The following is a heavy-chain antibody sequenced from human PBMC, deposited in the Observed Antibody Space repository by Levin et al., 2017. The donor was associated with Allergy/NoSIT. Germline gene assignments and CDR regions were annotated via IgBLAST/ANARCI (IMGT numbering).Heavy chain of an antibody. D-gene: IGHD2-8*01. CDR1: GYTFTTYG. CDR3: ARDHLVLYFFDF. J-gene: IGHJ4*02. CDR2: ISTYSGDT. V-gene: IGHV1-18*01. Sequence: ASVKVSCKTSGYTFTTYGISWVRQAPGQGLEWMGWISTYSGDTNYAQKFQGRLTMTTDTSTRTAYMELRSLRSDDTAVYFCARDHLVLYFFDFWGQGTLITVSS.